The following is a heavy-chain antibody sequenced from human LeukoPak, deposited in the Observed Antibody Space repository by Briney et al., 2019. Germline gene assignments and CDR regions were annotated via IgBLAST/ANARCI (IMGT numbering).Heavy chain of an antibody. V-gene: IGHV4-34*01. CDR3: ARRYRYCSSTSCQNWFDP. Sequence: SETLSLACAVYGGSFSGYYWSWIRQPPGKGLEWIGEINHSGSTNYNPSLKSRVTISVDTSKNQFSLKLSSVTAADTAVYYCARRYRYCSSTSCQNWFDPWGQGTLVTVSS. CDR1: GGSFSGYY. D-gene: IGHD2-2*01. CDR2: INHSGST. J-gene: IGHJ5*02.